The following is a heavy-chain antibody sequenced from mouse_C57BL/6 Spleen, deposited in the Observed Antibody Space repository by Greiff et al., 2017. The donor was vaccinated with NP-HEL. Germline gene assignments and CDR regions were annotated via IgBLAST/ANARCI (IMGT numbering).Heavy chain of an antibody. J-gene: IGHJ2*01. CDR3: ARRITTVVARGYFDY. V-gene: IGHV1-26*01. D-gene: IGHD1-1*01. CDR2: INPNNGGT. Sequence: EVQLQQSGPELVKPGASVKISCKASGYTFTDYYMNWVKQSHGKSLEWIGDINPNNGGTSYNQKFKGKATLTVDKSSSTAYMELRSLTSEDSAVYYCARRITTVVARGYFDYWGQGTTLTASS. CDR1: GYTFTDYY.